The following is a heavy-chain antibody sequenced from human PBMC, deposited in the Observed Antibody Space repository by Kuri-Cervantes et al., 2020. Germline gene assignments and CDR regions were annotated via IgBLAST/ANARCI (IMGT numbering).Heavy chain of an antibody. D-gene: IGHD3-16*01. V-gene: IGHV3-21*04. J-gene: IGHJ4*02. CDR2: ISSSGSYI. CDR3: AKGWIYGSLIDY. CDR1: GFTFSSHN. Sequence: GGSLRLSWAASGFTFSSHNMNWVRQAPGKGLEWVSFISSSGSYIYYADSVRGRFTISRDNPKNTLFLQMNILRAEDTAVYYCAKGWIYGSLIDYWGQGTLVTVSS.